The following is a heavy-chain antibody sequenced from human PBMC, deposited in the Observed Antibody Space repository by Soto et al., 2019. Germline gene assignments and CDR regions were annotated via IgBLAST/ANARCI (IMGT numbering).Heavy chain of an antibody. CDR3: EKAGLANYFDY. J-gene: IGHJ4*02. CDR1: GFTFSSYG. CDR2: ISYDGSNK. V-gene: IGHV3-30*18. D-gene: IGHD4-17*01. Sequence: PGGSLRLSCAASGFTFSSYGMHWVRQAPGKGLEWVAVISYDGSNKYYADSVKGRFTISRDNSKNTLYLQMNSLRAEDTAVYYCEKAGLANYFDYWGQGTLVTVSS.